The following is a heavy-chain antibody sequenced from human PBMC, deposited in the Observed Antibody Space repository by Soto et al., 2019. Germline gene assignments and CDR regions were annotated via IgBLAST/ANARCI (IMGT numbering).Heavy chain of an antibody. V-gene: IGHV3-23*01. CDR2: ISGSGGST. Sequence: EVQLLESGGGLVQPGGSLRLSCAASGFTFSSYAMSWVRQAPGKGPEWVSTISGSGGSTYYADSVRGRFTISRDTFKTTLYLQMNGLRAEDTAVYYCAKVFTGDLLSPRRFDFWGQGTLVTVSS. CDR3: AKVFTGDLLSPRRFDF. D-gene: IGHD3-10*01. J-gene: IGHJ4*02. CDR1: GFTFSSYA.